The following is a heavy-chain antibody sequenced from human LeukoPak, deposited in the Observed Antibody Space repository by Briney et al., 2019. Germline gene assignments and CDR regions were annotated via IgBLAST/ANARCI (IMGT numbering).Heavy chain of an antibody. CDR2: IYHSGST. CDR1: GGSISSGGYS. CDR3: ARDAGGYYDFWSGYPTHYFDY. D-gene: IGHD3-3*01. V-gene: IGHV4-30-2*01. Sequence: SETLSLTCTVSGGSISSGGYSWSWIRQPPGKGLEWIGYIYHSGSTYYNPSLKSRVTISVDTSKNQFSLKLSSVTAADTAVYYCARDAGGYYDFWSGYPTHYFDYWGQGTLVTVSS. J-gene: IGHJ4*02.